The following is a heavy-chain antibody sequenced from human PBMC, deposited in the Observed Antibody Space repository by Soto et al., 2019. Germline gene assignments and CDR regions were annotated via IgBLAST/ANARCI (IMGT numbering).Heavy chain of an antibody. D-gene: IGHD3-22*01. Sequence: QVQLVQSGAEVKKPGSSVKVSCKASGGTFSSYAISWVRQAPGQGLEWMGELIPIFGTANYAQKFQGRVTITAQESQSTAYMELSSLRSEDTAEYYCARDRGPSSGYYPYWFDPWGQGTLVTVSS. CDR2: LIPIFGTA. V-gene: IGHV1-69*01. J-gene: IGHJ5*02. CDR3: ARDRGPSSGYYPYWFDP. CDR1: GGTFSSYA.